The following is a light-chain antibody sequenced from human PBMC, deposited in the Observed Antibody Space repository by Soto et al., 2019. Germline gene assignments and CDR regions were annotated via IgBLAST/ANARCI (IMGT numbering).Light chain of an antibody. CDR2: DVS. CDR3: SSYTSRTNLYV. V-gene: IGLV2-14*01. CDR1: SSDVGGYNY. Sequence: QSALTQPASVSGSPGQSITISCTGTSSDVGGYNYVSWYQQYPGKAPKLMIYDVSNRPSGVCNRFSGSKSGNTASLTISGLQAEDEADYYCSSYTSRTNLYVFGTGTKVTVL. J-gene: IGLJ1*01.